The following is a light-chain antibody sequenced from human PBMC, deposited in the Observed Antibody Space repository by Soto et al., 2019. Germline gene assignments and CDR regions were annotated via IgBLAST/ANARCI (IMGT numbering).Light chain of an antibody. V-gene: IGKV1-17*03. J-gene: IGKJ2*01. CDR3: LQYKSYPYT. Sequence: DIQMTQSPSAMSASVGDRVTMTCRASQDISNYLAWFQQKPGKVPKRLVYGASILESGVPSRFSGGGSGTEFTLTISSLQPEDFATYYCLQYKSYPYTFGQGTKLEIK. CDR2: GAS. CDR1: QDISNY.